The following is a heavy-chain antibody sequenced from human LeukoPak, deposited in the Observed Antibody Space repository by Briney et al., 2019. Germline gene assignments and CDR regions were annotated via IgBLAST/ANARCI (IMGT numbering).Heavy chain of an antibody. V-gene: IGHV4-39*07. CDR3: ARMYYHGSGNDY. Sequence: SETLSLTCTVSGGSISTSSYYWGWIRQPPGKGLEWIGTIYYSGSTYYNPSLKSRVTISVDTSKNQFSLKLSSVTAADTAVYYCARMYYHGSGNDYWGQGTLVTVSS. D-gene: IGHD3-10*01. CDR1: GGSISTSSYY. CDR2: IYYSGST. J-gene: IGHJ4*02.